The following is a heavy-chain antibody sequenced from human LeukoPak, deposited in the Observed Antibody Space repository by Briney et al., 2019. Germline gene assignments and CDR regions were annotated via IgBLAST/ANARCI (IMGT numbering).Heavy chain of an antibody. D-gene: IGHD4-17*01. V-gene: IGHV2-70*11. Sequence: ESGPTLVKPTQTLTLTCTFSGFSFSTTGMCVSWIRQPPGKALEWLACIDWDDDKYYSTSLKTRLTISKDTSKNQVVLTMTNMDPVDTATYYCARMTVTSLSFDHWGQGALVTVSS. CDR3: ARMTVTSLSFDH. CDR2: IDWDDDK. J-gene: IGHJ4*02. CDR1: GFSFSTTGMC.